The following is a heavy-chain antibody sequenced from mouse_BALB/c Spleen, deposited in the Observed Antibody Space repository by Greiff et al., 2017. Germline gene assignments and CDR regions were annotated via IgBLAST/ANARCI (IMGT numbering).Heavy chain of an antibody. Sequence: VQLQQSGAELVRPGTSVKVSCKASGYAFTNYLIEWVKQRPGQGLEWIGVINPGSGGTNYNEKFKGKATLTADKSSSTAYMQLSSLTSDDSAVYFCARKYGNGAWFAYWGQGTLVTVSA. CDR3: ARKYGNGAWFAY. D-gene: IGHD2-10*02. CDR1: GYAFTNYL. V-gene: IGHV1-54*01. CDR2: INPGSGGT. J-gene: IGHJ3*01.